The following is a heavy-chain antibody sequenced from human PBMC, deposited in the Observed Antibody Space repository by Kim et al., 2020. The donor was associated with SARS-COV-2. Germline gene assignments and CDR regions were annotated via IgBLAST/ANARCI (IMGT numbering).Heavy chain of an antibody. V-gene: IGHV3-7*01. Sequence: GGSLRLSCAASGFPFSNYWMSWVRQAPGKGLQWVANIKQDGSETDYVDSVKGRVTISSDNVKNSVYLQMKRLRAEDTAVYYCARGSGYCSGGFCYSSYF. J-gene: IGHJ4*01. CDR3: ARGSGYCSGGFCYSSYF. D-gene: IGHD2-15*01. CDR2: IKQDGSET. CDR1: GFPFSNYW.